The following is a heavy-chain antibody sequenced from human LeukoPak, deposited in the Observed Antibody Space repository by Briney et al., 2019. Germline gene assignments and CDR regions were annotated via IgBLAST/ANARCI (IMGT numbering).Heavy chain of an antibody. J-gene: IGHJ4*02. CDR3: ARGEGFGY. Sequence: GGSLRLSSAASEFTFISFCMNWVRQAPGKGVEWVASIKQGGSEKYYVDSVRGRFTISRDNAKNSLYLQMNNLRAEDTAVYYCARGEGFGYWGQGSLVTVSS. CDR2: IKQGGSEK. V-gene: IGHV3-7*01. D-gene: IGHD3-10*01. CDR1: EFTFISFC.